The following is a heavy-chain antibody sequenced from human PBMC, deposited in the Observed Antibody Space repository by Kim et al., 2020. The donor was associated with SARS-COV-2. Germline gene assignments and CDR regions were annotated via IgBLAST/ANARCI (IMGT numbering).Heavy chain of an antibody. Sequence: SETLSLTCAVSGGSISSGGYSWSWIRQPPGKGLEWIGYIYHSGSTYYNPSLKSRVTISVDRSKNQFSLKLSSVTAADTAVYYCARDDCSGGSCYGMDVWGQGTTVTVSS. J-gene: IGHJ6*02. CDR1: GGSISSGGYS. CDR3: ARDDCSGGSCYGMDV. CDR2: IYHSGST. D-gene: IGHD2-15*01. V-gene: IGHV4-30-2*01.